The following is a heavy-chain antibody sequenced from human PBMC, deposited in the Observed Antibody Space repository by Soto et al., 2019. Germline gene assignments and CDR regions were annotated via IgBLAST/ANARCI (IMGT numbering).Heavy chain of an antibody. J-gene: IGHJ4*02. Sequence: SETLSLTCTVSGGSISSSSYYCGWIRQPPGKGLEWIGGIYHSGSTNYNPSLKSRVTISVDTSKNQFSLKLSSVTAADTAVYYCARYRHMAAAGTRNFDYWGQGTLVTVSS. D-gene: IGHD6-13*01. CDR2: IYHSGST. CDR1: GGSISSSSYY. CDR3: ARYRHMAAAGTRNFDY. V-gene: IGHV4-39*07.